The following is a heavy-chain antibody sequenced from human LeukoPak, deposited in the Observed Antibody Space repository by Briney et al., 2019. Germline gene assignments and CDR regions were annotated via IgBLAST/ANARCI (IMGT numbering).Heavy chain of an antibody. CDR2: IIPILGIA. CDR1: GGTFSSYA. Sequence: GASVKVSCKASGGTFSSYAISWVRQAPGQGLEWMGRIIPILGIANYAQKFQGRVTMTTDTSTSTAYMELRSLRSDDTAVYYCARVVGKWFGELLYNYWGQGTLVTVSS. CDR3: ARVVGKWFGELLYNY. J-gene: IGHJ4*02. D-gene: IGHD3-10*01. V-gene: IGHV1-69*04.